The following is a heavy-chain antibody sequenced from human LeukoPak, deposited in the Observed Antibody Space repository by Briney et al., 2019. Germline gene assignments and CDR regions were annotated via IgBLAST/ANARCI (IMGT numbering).Heavy chain of an antibody. J-gene: IGHJ5*02. Sequence: ASVKVSCKASGYTFTGYYIHGVRQAPGQGLEGMGWINPNSGGTNYAQKFQNRVTMTRDTSISTAYMELGRLRSDDTAVYDCARHYGNDILTESGFDPWGQGTLVTVSS. CDR1: GYTFTGYY. D-gene: IGHD3-9*01. V-gene: IGHV1-2*02. CDR2: INPNSGGT. CDR3: ARHYGNDILTESGFDP.